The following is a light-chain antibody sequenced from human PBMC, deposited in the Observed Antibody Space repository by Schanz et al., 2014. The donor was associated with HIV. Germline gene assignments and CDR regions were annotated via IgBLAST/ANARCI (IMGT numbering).Light chain of an antibody. V-gene: IGLV2-14*03. CDR3: CSFTSRRTL. CDR1: SADIGSYNY. CDR2: DAI. Sequence: QSALTQPASVSGSPGQSITISCTGTSADIGSYNYVSWYQHHPGKAPKLMIYDAINRPPGVSDRFSGSRSGDMASLIISGLQPDDEADYYCCSFTSRRTLFGGGTKLT. J-gene: IGLJ2*01.